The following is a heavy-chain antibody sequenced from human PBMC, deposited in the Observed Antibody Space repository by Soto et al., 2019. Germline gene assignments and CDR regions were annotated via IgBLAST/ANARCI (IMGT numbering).Heavy chain of an antibody. CDR1: GYTFTGYY. CDR3: ARVSCSSTSCYLSYYYYGMDV. J-gene: IGHJ6*02. D-gene: IGHD2-2*01. Sequence: ASVKVSCKASGYTFTGYYMHWVRQAPGQGLEWMGWINPNSGGINYAQKFQGRVTMTRDTSISTAYMELSRLRSDDTAVYYCARVSCSSTSCYLSYYYYGMDVWGQGTTVTVSS. CDR2: INPNSGGI. V-gene: IGHV1-2*02.